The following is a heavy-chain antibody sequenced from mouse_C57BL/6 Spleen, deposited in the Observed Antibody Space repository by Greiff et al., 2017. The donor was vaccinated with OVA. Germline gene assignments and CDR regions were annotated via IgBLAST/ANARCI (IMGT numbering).Heavy chain of an antibody. CDR1: GYTFTSYW. Sequence: VQLQQPGAELVKPGASVKLSCKASGYTFTSYWMHWVKQRPGRGLEWIGRIDPNSGGTKYNEKFKSKATLTVDKPSSTAYMQLSRLTSEDSAVTYCARGGFITTGVEAMDYWGQGTSVTVSS. CDR3: ARGGFITTGVEAMDY. D-gene: IGHD1-1*01. V-gene: IGHV1-72*01. CDR2: IDPNSGGT. J-gene: IGHJ4*01.